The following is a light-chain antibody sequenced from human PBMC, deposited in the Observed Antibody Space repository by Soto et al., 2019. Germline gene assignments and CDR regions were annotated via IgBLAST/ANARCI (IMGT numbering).Light chain of an antibody. CDR2: DVS. V-gene: IGLV2-8*01. Sequence: QSALTQPPSASGSPGQSVAISCTGTSSDVGAYNFVSWYQQHPGKAPKLMIYDVSKRPSGVPDRFSGSKSGNTASLTVSGLQAEDEADYYCTSYTASSIYVFGTGTKVTVL. J-gene: IGLJ1*01. CDR3: TSYTASSIYV. CDR1: SSDVGAYNF.